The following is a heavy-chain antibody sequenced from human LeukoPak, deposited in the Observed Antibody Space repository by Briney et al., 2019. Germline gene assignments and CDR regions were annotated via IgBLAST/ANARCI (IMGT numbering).Heavy chain of an antibody. CDR3: ARNRNMLSTGYSSS. CDR1: GFTFSDYY. CDR2: ISSSGSTI. D-gene: IGHD6-13*01. J-gene: IGHJ4*02. Sequence: GGSLRLSCAASGFTFSDYYMSWTRQAPGEGLEWVSYISSSGSTIYYAASVKGRFTISRANAKNSLYLQMNSLRGEDTAVYYCARNRNMLSTGYSSSWGQGTLVTVSS. V-gene: IGHV3-11*01.